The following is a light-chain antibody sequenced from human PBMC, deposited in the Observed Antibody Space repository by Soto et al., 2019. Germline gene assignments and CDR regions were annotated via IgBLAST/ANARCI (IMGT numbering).Light chain of an antibody. CDR3: NSYTSTNTYV. J-gene: IGLJ1*01. CDR1: SSDVGSYNR. CDR2: EVS. V-gene: IGLV2-18*02. Sequence: QSVLTQPPSVSGSPGQSVTISCTGTSSDVGSYNRVSWYQQPPGTAPKLMIYEVSNRPSGVPDRFSGSKSGNTASLTISGLQAEDEADYYCNSYTSTNTYVFGTGTKVTDL.